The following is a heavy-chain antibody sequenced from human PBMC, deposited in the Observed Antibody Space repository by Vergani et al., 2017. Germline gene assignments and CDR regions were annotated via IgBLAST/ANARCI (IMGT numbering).Heavy chain of an antibody. CDR2: IYTSGST. Sequence: QVQLQESGPGLVKPSETLSLTCTVSGGSISSYYWSWIRQPAGKGLEWIGRIYTSGSTNYNPSLKSRVTMSVDTSKNQFSLKLSSVTAADTAVYYCARVAHNWNYSRWYFDLWGRGTLVTVSS. D-gene: IGHD1-7*01. CDR1: GGSISSYY. CDR3: ARVAHNWNYSRWYFDL. V-gene: IGHV4-4*07. J-gene: IGHJ2*01.